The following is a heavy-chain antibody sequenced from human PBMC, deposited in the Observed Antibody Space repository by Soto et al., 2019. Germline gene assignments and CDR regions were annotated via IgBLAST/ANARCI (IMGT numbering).Heavy chain of an antibody. CDR2: IVPIFGTG. J-gene: IGHJ4*02. Sequence: QVLLVQSGAEVKKPGSSVKVSCKASGGTFSDYAISWVRQAPGHGLEWMGGIVPIFGTGNHAQKFQGRVTVTADESTSTAYMELSSLRSEDTAVYYCARVLVGATYFDYWGQGTLVTVYS. V-gene: IGHV1-69*01. D-gene: IGHD1-26*01. CDR1: GGTFSDYA. CDR3: ARVLVGATYFDY.